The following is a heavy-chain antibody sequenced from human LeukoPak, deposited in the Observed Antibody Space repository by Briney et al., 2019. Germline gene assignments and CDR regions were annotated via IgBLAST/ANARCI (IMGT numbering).Heavy chain of an antibody. J-gene: IGHJ4*02. CDR1: GFTVSSNY. CDR2: IYSGGNT. Sequence: AGGSLRLSCAASGFTVSSNYMSWVRQAPGKGLEWVSVIYSGGNTYYADSVKGRFTVSRDNSKNTLYLQMNSLRAEDTAVYYCATSEWELHSDYWGQGTLVTVSS. V-gene: IGHV3-53*01. CDR3: ATSEWELHSDY. D-gene: IGHD1-7*01.